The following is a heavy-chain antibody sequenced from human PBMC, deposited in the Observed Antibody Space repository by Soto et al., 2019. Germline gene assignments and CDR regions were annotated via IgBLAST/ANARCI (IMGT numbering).Heavy chain of an antibody. Sequence: GGSLRLSCAASGFTFSSYAMHWVRQAPGKGLEWVAVISYDGSNKYYADSVKGRFTISRDNSKNTLYLQMNSLRAEDTAVYYCARDRLPGDSSGYYGMDVWGQGTTVTVSS. J-gene: IGHJ6*02. CDR2: ISYDGSNK. V-gene: IGHV3-30-3*01. D-gene: IGHD3-22*01. CDR3: ARDRLPGDSSGYYGMDV. CDR1: GFTFSSYA.